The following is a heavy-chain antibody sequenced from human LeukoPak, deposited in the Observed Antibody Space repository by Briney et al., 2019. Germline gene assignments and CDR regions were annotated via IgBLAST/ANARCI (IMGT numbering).Heavy chain of an antibody. Sequence: GASVKVSCKASRYTFTRYYMHWLRQAPGHRLEWMGWINPNRGGTNYAQKFQGRVTMTRDTSISTAYMALSRLRSDDTAVYYCARDLGIYCSSTSCYSDWFDPWGQGTLVTVS. V-gene: IGHV1-2*02. CDR2: INPNRGGT. CDR1: RYTFTRYY. D-gene: IGHD2-2*02. J-gene: IGHJ5*02. CDR3: ARDLGIYCSSTSCYSDWFDP.